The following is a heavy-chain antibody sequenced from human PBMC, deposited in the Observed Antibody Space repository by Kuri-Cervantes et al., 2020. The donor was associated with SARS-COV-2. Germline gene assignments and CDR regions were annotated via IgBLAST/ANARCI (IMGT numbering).Heavy chain of an antibody. CDR3: ARDTAVAGTVYGMDV. V-gene: IGHV1-46*01. Sequence: ASVKVSCKASGYTFTGYYMHWVRQAPGQGLEWMGIINPSGGSTSYAQKFQGRVTMTRDTSTSTVYMELSRLRSDDTAVYYCARDTAVAGTVYGMDVWGQGTTVTVSS. D-gene: IGHD6-19*01. CDR2: INPSGGST. J-gene: IGHJ6*02. CDR1: GYTFTGYY.